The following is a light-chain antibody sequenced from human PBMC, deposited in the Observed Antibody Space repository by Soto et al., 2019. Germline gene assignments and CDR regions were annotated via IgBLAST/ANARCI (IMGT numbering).Light chain of an antibody. J-gene: IGKJ2*01. CDR2: GAS. Sequence: EIVLTQSPGTLSLSPGERATLSCRASQSVSSTYLAWYQQKPGQAPRLLIYGASSRATGIPDRFSGSGSGPDFTLTITRLEPEDFAVYYCQQYGSSSYTFGQGTKLEIK. CDR1: QSVSSTY. V-gene: IGKV3-20*01. CDR3: QQYGSSSYT.